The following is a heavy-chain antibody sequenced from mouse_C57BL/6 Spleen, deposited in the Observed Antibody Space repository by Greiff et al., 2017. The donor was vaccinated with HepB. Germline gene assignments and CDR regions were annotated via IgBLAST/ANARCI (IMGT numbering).Heavy chain of an antibody. J-gene: IGHJ3*01. CDR3: ARQGYYGSGAWFAY. Sequence: EVKLMESGGGLVQPGGSLKLSCAASGFTFSDYYMYWVRQTPEKRLEWVAYISNGGGRTYYTDTVKGRLTISRDNAKNTLYLQMSRLKSEDTAMYYCARQGYYGSGAWFAYWGQGTLVTVSA. CDR1: GFTFSDYY. CDR2: ISNGGGRT. D-gene: IGHD1-1*01. V-gene: IGHV5-12*01.